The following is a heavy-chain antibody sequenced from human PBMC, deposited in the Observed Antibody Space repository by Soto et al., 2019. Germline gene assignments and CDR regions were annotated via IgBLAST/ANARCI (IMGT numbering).Heavy chain of an antibody. CDR1: VSGGSSNCAS. Sequence: SHSRTVTGSVSVSGGSSNCASWDWIRQYPSRGLEWLGRTYYRSKWYNDYAVSVKSRITINPDTSKNQFSLQLNSVTPEDTAVYYCSRGGQQLVHYYYCYGMDVWGKGTTDTVSS. D-gene: IGHD6-13*01. CDR3: SRGGQQLVHYYYCYGMDV. CDR2: TYYRSKWYN. V-gene: IGHV6-1*01. J-gene: IGHJ6*04.